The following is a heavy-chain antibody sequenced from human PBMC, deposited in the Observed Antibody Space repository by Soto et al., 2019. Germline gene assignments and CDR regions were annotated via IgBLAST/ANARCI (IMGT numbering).Heavy chain of an antibody. Sequence: EVQLVESGGGLVQPGGSLRLSCAASGFTVSSNYMSWVRQAPGKGLEWVSVIYSGGSTYYADSVKGRFTISRDNSKNTLYLQMNSLRAEDTAVYYCARASPDDCWSAEQYYFDYWGQGTLVTVSS. D-gene: IGHD3-3*01. CDR2: IYSGGST. V-gene: IGHV3-66*01. CDR3: ARASPDDCWSAEQYYFDY. CDR1: GFTVSSNY. J-gene: IGHJ4*02.